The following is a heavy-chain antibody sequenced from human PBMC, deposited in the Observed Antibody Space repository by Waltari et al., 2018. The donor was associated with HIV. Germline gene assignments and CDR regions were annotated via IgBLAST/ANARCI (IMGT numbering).Heavy chain of an antibody. CDR2: ISHNGIT. CDR1: HYSIPSGYN. V-gene: IGHV4-38-2*02. Sequence: QVLLQESGPGLVKPSDTLSLTCSVSHYSIPSGYNWGWIRQSPGKGLGWIGSISHNGITYHNPYNPSLKSRVIISADTSKNQFSLTLSSVTAEDTAVYYCAREWYCSTSACRYYFDYWGQGTLVTVSS. J-gene: IGHJ4*02. D-gene: IGHD6-6*01. CDR3: AREWYCSTSACRYYFDY.